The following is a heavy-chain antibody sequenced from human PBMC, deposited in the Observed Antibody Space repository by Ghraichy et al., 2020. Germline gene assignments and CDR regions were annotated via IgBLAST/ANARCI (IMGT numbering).Heavy chain of an antibody. D-gene: IGHD2/OR15-2a*01. CDR3: ARGGGPFYF. Sequence: PETLSLTCAVYGGSFSGYYWSWIRQPPGKGLEWIGEINHSGSTSYNPSLKSRVTISVDTSKNQFSLKLSSVTAADTAVYYCARGGGPFYFWGQGTLVTVSS. V-gene: IGHV4-34*01. CDR2: INHSGST. CDR1: GGSFSGYY. J-gene: IGHJ4*02.